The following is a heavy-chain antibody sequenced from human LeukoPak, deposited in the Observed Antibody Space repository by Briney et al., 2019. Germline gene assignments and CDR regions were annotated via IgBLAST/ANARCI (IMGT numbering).Heavy chain of an antibody. J-gene: IGHJ4*02. CDR3: AKGSGDSGYDYFFDY. V-gene: IGHV3-23*01. D-gene: IGHD5-12*01. CDR1: GITFTTYA. Sequence: PGGSLRLSCAASGITFTTYAMSWVRQAPGKGLEWVSGISGSGGSTHYAESVKGRFTISRDNSKNTLYLQMNSLRAEDTAVYYCAKGSGDSGYDYFFDYWGQGSLVTVPS. CDR2: ISGSGGST.